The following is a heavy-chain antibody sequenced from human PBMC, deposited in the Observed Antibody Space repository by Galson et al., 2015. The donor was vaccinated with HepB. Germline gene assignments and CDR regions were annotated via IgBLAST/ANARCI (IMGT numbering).Heavy chain of an antibody. J-gene: IGHJ6*02. V-gene: IGHV3-66*02. CDR1: GFTVSSNY. D-gene: IGHD3-10*01. Sequence: SLRLSCAASGFTVSSNYMSWVRQAPGKGLEWVSVIYSGGSTYYADSVKGRFTISRDNSKNTLYLQMNSLRAEDTAVYYCARDNISVSGSYKRNYYYSGLDVWGQGTTVTVSS. CDR3: ARDNISVSGSYKRNYYYSGLDV. CDR2: IYSGGST.